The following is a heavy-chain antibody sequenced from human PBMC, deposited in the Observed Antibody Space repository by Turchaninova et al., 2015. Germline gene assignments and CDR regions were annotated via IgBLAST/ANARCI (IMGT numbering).Heavy chain of an antibody. J-gene: IGHJ5*02. CDR1: GGSSSSDY. V-gene: IGHV4-59*01. CDR3: AREEAAAGPLT. CDR2: IYYGGST. Sequence: QVQLQESGPGLVKPSEALARPCTVYGGSSSSDYWSWIRQPPGKGLEWIGYIYYGGSTNYNPSLKSRVTISVDTSKNQFSLKLSSVTAADTAVYYCAREEAAAGPLTWGQGTLVTVSS. D-gene: IGHD6-13*01.